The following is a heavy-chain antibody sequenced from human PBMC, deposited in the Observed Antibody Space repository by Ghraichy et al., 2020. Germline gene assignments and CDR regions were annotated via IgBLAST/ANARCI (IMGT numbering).Heavy chain of an antibody. J-gene: IGHJ2*01. CDR2: ISSSSSYI. CDR1: GFTFSSYS. CDR3: ARDPISSYSSSWYTGEGGWYFDL. V-gene: IGHV3-21*01. D-gene: IGHD6-13*01. Sequence: GGSLRLSCAASGFTFSSYSMNWVRQAPGKGLEWVSSISSSSSYIYYADSVKGRFTISRDNTKNSLYLQMNSLRAEDTAVYYCARDPISSYSSSWYTGEGGWYFDLWGRGTLVTVSS.